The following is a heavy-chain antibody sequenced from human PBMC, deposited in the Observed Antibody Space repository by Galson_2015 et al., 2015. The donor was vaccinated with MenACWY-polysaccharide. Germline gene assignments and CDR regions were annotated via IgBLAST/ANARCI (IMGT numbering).Heavy chain of an antibody. Sequence: SLRLSCAASGFTFSSYAMSWVRQAPGKGLEWVSALSGSGGSTYYADSVKGRFTISRDNSKNTLYLQMNSMRAEDTAVYYCAKANSGGICTSGWACWFDPWGQGSLVIVSS. J-gene: IGHJ5*02. CDR3: AKANSGGICTSGWACWFDP. CDR1: GFTFSSYA. CDR2: LSGSGGST. V-gene: IGHV3-23*01. D-gene: IGHD2-15*01.